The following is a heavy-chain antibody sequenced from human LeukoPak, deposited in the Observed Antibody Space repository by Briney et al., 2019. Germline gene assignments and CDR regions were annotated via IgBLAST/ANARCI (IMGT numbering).Heavy chain of an antibody. V-gene: IGHV3-23*01. D-gene: IGHD3-3*01. CDR1: GFTFSSYA. CDR3: AKEKTYDFWSGFYPFDY. J-gene: IGHJ4*02. CDR2: ISGSGGST. Sequence: PGGSLRLSCAASGFTFSSYAMSWVRQAPGKGLEWVSAISGSGGSTYYADSVKGRFTISRDNSKKTLYLQMNSLRAEDTAVYYCAKEKTYDFWSGFYPFDYWGQGTLVTVSS.